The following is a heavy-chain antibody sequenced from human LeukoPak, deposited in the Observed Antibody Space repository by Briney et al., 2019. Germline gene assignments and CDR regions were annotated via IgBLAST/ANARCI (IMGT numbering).Heavy chain of an antibody. J-gene: IGHJ4*02. Sequence: GRSLRLSCAASGFTFSSYGMHWVRQAPGKGLEWVAVIWYDGSNKYYADSVKGRFTISRDNSKNTLYLQMNSLRAEDTAVYYCAKDPGITMVRGVVDYWGQGTLVTVSS. D-gene: IGHD3-10*01. V-gene: IGHV3-33*06. CDR1: GFTFSSYG. CDR2: IWYDGSNK. CDR3: AKDPGITMVRGVVDY.